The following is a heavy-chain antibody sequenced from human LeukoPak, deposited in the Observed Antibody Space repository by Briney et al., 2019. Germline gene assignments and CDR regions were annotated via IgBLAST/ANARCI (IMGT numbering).Heavy chain of an antibody. V-gene: IGHV3-23*01. CDR3: AKGSSGMLLSHFDY. D-gene: IGHD6-6*01. Sequence: HPGGSLRLSCAASGFTFSSYAMRWVRQAPGKGLEWVSAISGSGGSTYYADSVKGRLTISRDNSKNTLYLQMNSLRAEDTAVYYCAKGSSGMLLSHFDYWGQGTLVTVSS. J-gene: IGHJ4*02. CDR2: ISGSGGST. CDR1: GFTFSSYA.